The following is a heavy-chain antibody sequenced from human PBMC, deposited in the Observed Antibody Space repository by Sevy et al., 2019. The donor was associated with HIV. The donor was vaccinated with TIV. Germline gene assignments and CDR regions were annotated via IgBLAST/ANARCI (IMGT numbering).Heavy chain of an antibody. V-gene: IGHV3-48*01. CDR2: ISSSSSTI. D-gene: IGHD3-10*01. CDR1: GFTFSSYS. Sequence: GGSLRLSCAASGFTFSSYSMNWVRQAPGKGLEWVSYISSSSSTIYYADSVKGRFTISRDNAKNSLYLQMNSLRAEDTAVYYCARRIFRGGGAFDIWGQGAMVTVSS. J-gene: IGHJ3*02. CDR3: ARRIFRGGGAFDI.